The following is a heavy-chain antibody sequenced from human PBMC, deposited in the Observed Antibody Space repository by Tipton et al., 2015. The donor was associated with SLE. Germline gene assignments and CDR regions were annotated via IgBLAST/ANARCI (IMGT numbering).Heavy chain of an antibody. CDR2: ISGSGGST. D-gene: IGHD2-2*01. Sequence: SLRLSCAASGFTFSRHWMSWVRQAPGKGLEWVSAISGSGGSTYYADSVKGRFTISRDNSKNTLYLQMNSLRAEDTAVYYCAPMPKGAFDIWGQGTMVTVSS. V-gene: IGHV3-23*01. J-gene: IGHJ3*02. CDR3: APMPKGAFDI. CDR1: GFTFSRHW.